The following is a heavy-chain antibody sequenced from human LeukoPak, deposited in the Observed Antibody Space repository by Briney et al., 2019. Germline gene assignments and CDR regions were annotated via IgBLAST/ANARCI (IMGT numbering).Heavy chain of an antibody. CDR1: GFTFSSYG. CDR2: ISYDGSNK. D-gene: IGHD3-16*01. Sequence: GRSLRLSCAASGFTFSSYGMHWVGQAPGKGLEWVAVISYDGSNKYYADSVKGRFTISRDNSKNTLYLQMNSLRAEDTAVYYCAREVNDYVWGGYPYWGQGTLVTVSS. J-gene: IGHJ4*02. CDR3: AREVNDYVWGGYPY. V-gene: IGHV3-30*03.